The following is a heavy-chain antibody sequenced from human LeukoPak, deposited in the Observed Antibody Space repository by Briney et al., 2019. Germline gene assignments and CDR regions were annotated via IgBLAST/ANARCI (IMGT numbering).Heavy chain of an antibody. CDR3: ARDLEGSITAFDI. D-gene: IGHD1-14*01. CDR2: IYYSGST. CDR1: GGSISSYY. V-gene: IGHV4-59*01. Sequence: SETLSLTCTVSGGSISSYYWSWIRQPPGKGLEWIGYIYYSGSTNYNPSLKSRVTISVDTSKNQFSLKLSSVTAADTAVYYCARDLEGSITAFDIWGQGTMVTVSS. J-gene: IGHJ3*02.